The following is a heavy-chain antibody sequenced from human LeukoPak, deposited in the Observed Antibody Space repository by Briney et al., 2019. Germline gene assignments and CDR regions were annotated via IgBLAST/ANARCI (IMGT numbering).Heavy chain of an antibody. CDR2: MSDDGSNK. Sequence: GGSLRLSCAASGFSFSSYAMHWVRQAPGKGLEWVAAMSDDGSNKYHADSVKGRFTISRDNSKNSLYLQMSSLRVEDTAVYYCTRRPYSSSWYYFDYWGQGTLVTVSS. D-gene: IGHD6-13*01. V-gene: IGHV3-30-3*01. CDR1: GFSFSSYA. CDR3: TRRPYSSSWYYFDY. J-gene: IGHJ4*02.